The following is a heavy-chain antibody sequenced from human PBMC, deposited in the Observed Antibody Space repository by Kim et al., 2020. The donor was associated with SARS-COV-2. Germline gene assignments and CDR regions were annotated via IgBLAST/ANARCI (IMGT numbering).Heavy chain of an antibody. CDR1: GYSFTSYW. J-gene: IGHJ4*02. D-gene: IGHD6-6*01. CDR2: IDPSDSYT. Sequence: GESLKISCKGSGYSFTSYWISWVRQMPGKGLEWMGRIDPSDSYTNYSPSFQGHVTISADKSISTAYLQWSSLKASDTAMYYCARRLRGIAARPRPFDYWGQGTLVTVSS. CDR3: ARRLRGIAARPRPFDY. V-gene: IGHV5-10-1*01.